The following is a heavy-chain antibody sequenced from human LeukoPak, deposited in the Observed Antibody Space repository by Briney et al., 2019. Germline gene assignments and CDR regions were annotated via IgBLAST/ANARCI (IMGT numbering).Heavy chain of an antibody. D-gene: IGHD3-10*01. V-gene: IGHV3-48*01. CDR3: AKVAKYYYGPETYYFFEQ. CDR1: GFTFSSYS. J-gene: IGHJ4*02. Sequence: GGSLRLSCAASGFTFSSYSMNWVRQAPGKGLEWVSYISSSSSTIYYADSVKGRFTISRDNAKNSLYLQMNSLRVEDTAVYYCAKVAKYYYGPETYYFFEQWGQGTPVTASS. CDR2: ISSSSSTI.